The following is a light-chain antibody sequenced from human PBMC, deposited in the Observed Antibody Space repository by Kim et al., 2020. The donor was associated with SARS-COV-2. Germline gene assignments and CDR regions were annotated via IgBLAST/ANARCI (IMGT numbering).Light chain of an antibody. Sequence: SSELTQDPAVSVALGQTVRITCQGDSLRSYYASWYQQKPGQAPVRVIYGKNNRPSGIPDRFSGSSSGNTASLTITGAQAEDEADYYCNSWDSSGNHRWVFGGGTKLTVL. V-gene: IGLV3-19*02. CDR1: SLRSYY. CDR3: NSWDSSGNHRWV. CDR2: GKN. J-gene: IGLJ3*02.